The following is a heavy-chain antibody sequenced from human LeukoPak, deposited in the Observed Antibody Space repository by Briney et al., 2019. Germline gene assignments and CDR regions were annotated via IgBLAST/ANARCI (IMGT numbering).Heavy chain of an antibody. Sequence: SVKVSCKASGGTFSSYAISWVRQAPGQGLEWMGGIIPIFGTANYAQKFQGRVTITADESTSTAYMELSSLRSEDTAVYYCARVEPLRKSSSSWYWVFDYWGQGTLVTVSS. V-gene: IGHV1-69*13. CDR1: GGTFSSYA. J-gene: IGHJ4*02. D-gene: IGHD6-13*01. CDR2: IIPIFGTA. CDR3: ARVEPLRKSSSSWYWVFDY.